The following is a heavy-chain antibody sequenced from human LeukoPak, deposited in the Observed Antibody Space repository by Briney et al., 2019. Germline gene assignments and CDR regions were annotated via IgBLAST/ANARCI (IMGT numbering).Heavy chain of an antibody. CDR2: ISGSASRT. Sequence: GGSLRLSCAASGFTFDDYGMSWVRQAPGKGLEWVSGISGSASRTYYADSVKGRFTISRDISKDTLFLQMNSLRADDTAVYYCARGDSYYLSPDHWGQGTLVTVSS. V-gene: IGHV3-23*01. J-gene: IGHJ4*02. CDR1: GFTFDDYG. CDR3: ARGDSYYLSPDH. D-gene: IGHD3-22*01.